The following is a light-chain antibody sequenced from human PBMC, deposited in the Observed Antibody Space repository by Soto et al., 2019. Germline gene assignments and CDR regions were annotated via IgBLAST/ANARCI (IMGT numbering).Light chain of an antibody. J-gene: IGKJ4*01. CDR1: ESVTTFY. Sequence: PGQRATLSCRASESVTTFYLAWYQQKPGQAPRLLIYGASSRATGIPDRFSGSGSGTDFTLTIIRLEPEDFAVYYCQQYGSSSGLTFGGGTKVEI. CDR2: GAS. V-gene: IGKV3-20*01. CDR3: QQYGSSSGLT.